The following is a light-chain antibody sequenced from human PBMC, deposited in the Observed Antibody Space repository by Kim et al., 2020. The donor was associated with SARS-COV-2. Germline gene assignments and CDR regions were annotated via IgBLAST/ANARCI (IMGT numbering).Light chain of an antibody. CDR3: QQYGSFPLT. Sequence: SASVGDTDTITWRESEGINNFLAWFQQTPGEAPKSLIYAAATLQSGVPSKYSASGSGTDFALTISSLQPEDFATYYCQQYGSFPLTFGGGTKVDI. CDR1: EGINNF. CDR2: AAA. J-gene: IGKJ4*01. V-gene: IGKV1-16*02.